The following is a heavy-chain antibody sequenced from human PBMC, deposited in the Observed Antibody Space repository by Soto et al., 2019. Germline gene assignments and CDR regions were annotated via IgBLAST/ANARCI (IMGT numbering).Heavy chain of an antibody. Sequence: PGGSLRLSCAASGFTFSTHSMNWVRQAPGKGLEWVSSISSSGSYIYYADSLNGRFAISRDNAKNSLYLQMNSLRAEDTAVYYCASIPGGPPLRYFDYWGQGTLVTAPQ. CDR3: ASIPGGPPLRYFDY. J-gene: IGHJ4*02. D-gene: IGHD3-10*01. CDR2: ISSSGSYI. CDR1: GFTFSTHS. V-gene: IGHV3-21*01.